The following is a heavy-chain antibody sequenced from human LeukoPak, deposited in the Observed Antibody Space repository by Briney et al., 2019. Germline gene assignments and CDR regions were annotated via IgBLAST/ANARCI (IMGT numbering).Heavy chain of an antibody. D-gene: IGHD3-16*02. Sequence: PSETLSLTCSVSGGSISSYYWSWIRQPPGKGREWIGYIYYSGSTNYNPSLKSRVTISVDTSKNQFSLKLSSVTAADTAVYYCARGGSITFGGVIAFDYWGLGTLVTVSS. CDR2: IYYSGST. CDR3: ARGGSITFGGVIAFDY. J-gene: IGHJ4*02. V-gene: IGHV4-59*01. CDR1: GGSISSYY.